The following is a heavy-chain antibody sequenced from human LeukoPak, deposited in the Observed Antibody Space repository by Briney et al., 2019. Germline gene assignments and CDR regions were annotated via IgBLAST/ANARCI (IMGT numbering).Heavy chain of an antibody. CDR2: MNPNSGNT. CDR1: GYTFTSYD. V-gene: IGHV1-8*03. D-gene: IGHD3-3*01. J-gene: IGHJ5*02. CDR3: ARAGYDFWSGYPWFDP. Sequence: ASVEVSCKASGYTFTSYDINWVRQATGQGLEWMGWMNPNSGNTGYAQKFQGRVTITRNTSISTAYMELSSLRSEDTAVYYCARAGYDFWSGYPWFDPWGQGALVTVSS.